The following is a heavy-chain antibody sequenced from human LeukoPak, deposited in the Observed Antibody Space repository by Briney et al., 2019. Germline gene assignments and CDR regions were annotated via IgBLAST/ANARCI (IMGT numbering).Heavy chain of an antibody. CDR2: IYHSGST. V-gene: IGHV4-4*02. J-gene: IGHJ2*01. CDR1: GGSISSSNW. Sequence: PSGTLSLTCAVSGGSISSSNWWSWVRQPPGKGLEWIGEIYHSGSTNYNPSLKSRVTISVDKSKNQFSLKLSSVTAADTALYYCAKGPGLWYQLLHWYFDLWGRGTLVTVSS. CDR3: AKGPGLWYQLLHWYFDL. D-gene: IGHD2-2*01.